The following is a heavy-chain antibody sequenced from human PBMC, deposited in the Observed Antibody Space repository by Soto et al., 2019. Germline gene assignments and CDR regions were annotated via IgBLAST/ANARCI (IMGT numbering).Heavy chain of an antibody. Sequence: SETLSLTCTVSGGSISSGGYYWSWIRQHPGKGLEWIGYIYYSGSTYYNPSLKSRVTISVDTSKNQFSLKLSSVTAADTAVYYCARVELRFLEWPYYFDYWGQGTLVTV. J-gene: IGHJ4*02. CDR3: ARVELRFLEWPYYFDY. V-gene: IGHV4-31*03. CDR1: GGSISSGGYY. D-gene: IGHD3-3*01. CDR2: IYYSGST.